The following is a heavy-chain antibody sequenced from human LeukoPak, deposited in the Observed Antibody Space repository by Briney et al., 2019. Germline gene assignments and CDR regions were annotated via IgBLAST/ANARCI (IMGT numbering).Heavy chain of an antibody. CDR2: IYPCDSDT. D-gene: IGHD7-27*01. CDR3: VRLNRGSAYYYYGMDV. J-gene: IGHJ6*02. V-gene: IGHV5-51*01. Sequence: GESLKICCKGSGYIFTSYWIGWVRQLPGKGLRWMGIIYPCDSDTRYSPSFRGQVTISADKSITTAYLQWSSLKASDTAMYYCVRLNRGSAYYYYGMDVWGQGTTVTVSS. CDR1: GYIFTSYW.